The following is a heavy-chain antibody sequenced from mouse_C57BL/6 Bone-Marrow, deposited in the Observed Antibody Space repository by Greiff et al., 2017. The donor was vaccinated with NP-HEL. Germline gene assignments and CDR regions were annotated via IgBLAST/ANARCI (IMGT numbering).Heavy chain of an antibody. Sequence: QVQLKQPGAELVKPGASVKLSCKASGYTFTSYWMHWVKQRPGQGLEWIGMIHPNSGSTNYNEKFKSKATLTVDKSSSTAYMQLSSLTSEDSAVYYCARSLQDIEDSSGYVFAYWGQGTLVTVSA. CDR2: IHPNSGST. D-gene: IGHD3-2*02. CDR3: ARSLQDIEDSSGYVFAY. V-gene: IGHV1-64*01. J-gene: IGHJ3*01. CDR1: GYTFTSYW.